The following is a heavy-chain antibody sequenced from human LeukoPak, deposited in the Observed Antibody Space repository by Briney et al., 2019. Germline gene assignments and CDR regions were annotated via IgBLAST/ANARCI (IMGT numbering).Heavy chain of an antibody. CDR3: ARDGVGAYDY. V-gene: IGHV3-48*04. Sequence: GSLRLSCAASGFTFSSFGMHWVRQAPGKGLEWVSYISSSGSTIYYADSVKGRFTISRDNAKNSLYLQMNSLRAEDTAVYYCARDGVGAYDYWGQGTLVTVSS. J-gene: IGHJ4*02. D-gene: IGHD1-26*01. CDR2: ISSSGSTI. CDR1: GFTFSSFG.